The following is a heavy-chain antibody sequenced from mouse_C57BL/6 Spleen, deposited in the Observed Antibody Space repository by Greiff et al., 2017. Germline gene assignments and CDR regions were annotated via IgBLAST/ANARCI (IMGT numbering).Heavy chain of an antibody. CDR1: GFTFSSYT. CDR3: ARRPFSYFDY. CDR2: ISGGGGNT. J-gene: IGHJ2*01. V-gene: IGHV5-9*01. Sequence: EVKVVESGGGLVKPGGSLKLSCAASGFTFSSYTMSWVRQTPEKRLEWVATISGGGGNTYYPDSVKGRFTISRDNAKNTLYLQMSSLRSEDTALNYCARRPFSYFDYWGQGTTLTVAS.